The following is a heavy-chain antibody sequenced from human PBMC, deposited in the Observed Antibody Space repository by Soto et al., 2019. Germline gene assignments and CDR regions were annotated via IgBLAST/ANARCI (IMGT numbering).Heavy chain of an antibody. D-gene: IGHD2-21*02. CDR3: ASHGAYCGGDCYSQYFQH. CDR1: GGSVSSGSYY. J-gene: IGHJ1*01. Sequence: PSETLSLTCTVSGGSVSSGSYYWSWIRQPPGKGLEWIGYIYYSGSTNYNPSLKSRVTISVDTSKNQFSLKLSSVTAADTAVYYCASHGAYCGGDCYSQYFQHWGHGTLVTVSS. CDR2: IYYSGST. V-gene: IGHV4-61*01.